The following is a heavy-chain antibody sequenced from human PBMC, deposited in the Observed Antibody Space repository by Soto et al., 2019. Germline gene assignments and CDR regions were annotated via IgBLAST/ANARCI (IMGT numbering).Heavy chain of an antibody. V-gene: IGHV3-23*01. Sequence: RPGGSLSLSCAASGFTFKVSPRNWARQAPGKGREGVASISDTGASTWYAESVRGRLSLSRDNSKNTLYLQMNSLRGEDTALCYCAKGQGSAWAWYFDNWGQGTLVTVSS. J-gene: IGHJ4*02. CDR1: GFTFKVSP. CDR3: AKGQGSAWAWYFDN. D-gene: IGHD6-25*01. CDR2: ISDTGAST.